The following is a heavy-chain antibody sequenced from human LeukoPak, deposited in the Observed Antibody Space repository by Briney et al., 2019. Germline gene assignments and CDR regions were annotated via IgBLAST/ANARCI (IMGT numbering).Heavy chain of an antibody. J-gene: IGHJ5*02. Sequence: PSETLSLTCTVSGGSISSSSYYWGWIRQPLGKGLEWIGSIYYSGSTYYNPSLKSRVTISVDTPKNQFSLKLSSVTAADTAVYYCASPYDSSGYYNHWGQGTLVTVSS. V-gene: IGHV4-39*01. D-gene: IGHD3-22*01. CDR3: ASPYDSSGYYNH. CDR2: IYYSGST. CDR1: GGSISSSSYY.